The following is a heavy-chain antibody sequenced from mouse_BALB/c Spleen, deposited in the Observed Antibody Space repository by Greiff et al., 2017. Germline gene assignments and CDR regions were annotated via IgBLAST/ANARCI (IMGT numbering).Heavy chain of an antibody. CDR3: ARDLNYGSSYAWFAY. Sequence: VQLQQSGPELVKPGASVKVSCKASGYAFTSYNMYWVKQSHGKSLEWIGYIDPYNGGTSYNQKFKGKATLTVDKSSSTAYMHLNSLTSEDSAVYYCARDLNYGSSYAWFAYWGQGTLVTVSA. V-gene: IGHV1S135*01. D-gene: IGHD1-1*01. CDR2: IDPYNGGT. CDR1: GYAFTSYN. J-gene: IGHJ3*01.